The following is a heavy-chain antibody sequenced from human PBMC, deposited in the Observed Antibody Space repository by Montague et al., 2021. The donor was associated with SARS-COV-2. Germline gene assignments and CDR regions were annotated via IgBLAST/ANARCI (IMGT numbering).Heavy chain of an antibody. CDR1: GGSISSSSYY. CDR2: IYYSGGT. J-gene: IGHJ5*02. Sequence: SETLSLTCTVSGGSISSSSYYWSWIRQPPGKGLEWIGYIYYSGGTNYNPSLKSRVTISVDTSKNQFSLKLSSVTAADTAVYYCARGGDMNWFDPWGQGTLVTVSS. CDR3: ARGGDMNWFDP. D-gene: IGHD2-21*01. V-gene: IGHV4-61*01.